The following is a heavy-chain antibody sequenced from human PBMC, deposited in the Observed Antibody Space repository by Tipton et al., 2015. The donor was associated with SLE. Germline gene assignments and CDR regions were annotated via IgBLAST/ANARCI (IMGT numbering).Heavy chain of an antibody. D-gene: IGHD2-15*01. CDR1: GGSIGSYY. V-gene: IGHV4-59*01. J-gene: IGHJ4*02. Sequence: TLSLTCTVYGGSIGSYYWCWIRQPPGKGLEWIGYINYTGSTNYNPSLKSRVTMSVDMSKNQFSLKLTSVTAADTAVYYCASGIPVVPLWGQGTLVTFSS. CDR3: ASGIPVVPL. CDR2: INYTGST.